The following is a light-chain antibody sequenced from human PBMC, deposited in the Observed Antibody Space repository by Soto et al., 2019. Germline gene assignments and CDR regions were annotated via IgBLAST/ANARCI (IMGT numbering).Light chain of an antibody. Sequence: DIQMTQSPSTLSASVGDRVTITCGSSQSISSWLAWYQQKPGKAPKLLIYKASSLESGVPSRFSGSGYGTEFTLTISSLQPDDFATYYCQQYKSYSPITFGQGTRLEIK. CDR3: QQYKSYSPIT. CDR1: QSISSW. V-gene: IGKV1-5*03. J-gene: IGKJ5*01. CDR2: KAS.